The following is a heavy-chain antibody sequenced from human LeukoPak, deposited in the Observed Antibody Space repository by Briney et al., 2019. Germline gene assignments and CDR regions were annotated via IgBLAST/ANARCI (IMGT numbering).Heavy chain of an antibody. CDR3: AKDRAPYYDFWSGYH. CDR2: ISGSGGST. D-gene: IGHD3-3*01. Sequence: GGSLRLSCAASGFTFSSYAMSWVRQAPGKELEWVSAISGSGGSTYYADSVKGRFTISRDNSKNTLYLQMNSLRAEDTAVYYCAKDRAPYYDFWSGYHWGQGTLVTVSS. V-gene: IGHV3-23*01. J-gene: IGHJ5*02. CDR1: GFTFSSYA.